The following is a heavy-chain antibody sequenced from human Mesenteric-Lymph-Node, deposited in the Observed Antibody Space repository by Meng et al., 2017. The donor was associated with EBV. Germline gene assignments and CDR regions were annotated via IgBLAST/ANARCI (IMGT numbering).Heavy chain of an antibody. J-gene: IGHJ4*02. D-gene: IGHD6-19*01. CDR1: CESFTPYL. Sequence: AHLHPSVGRRLTRADTLSLTCAVVCESFTPYLWSWIRQPPGKVLEWIAEISHGGSINYNPSLNSRLTISVDTSNTLFSLNINSLTVADTAVYYCARGGLQSSGWYKERPHWGQGTLVTVSS. CDR3: ARGGLQSSGWYKERPH. CDR2: ISHGGSI. V-gene: IGHV4-34*01.